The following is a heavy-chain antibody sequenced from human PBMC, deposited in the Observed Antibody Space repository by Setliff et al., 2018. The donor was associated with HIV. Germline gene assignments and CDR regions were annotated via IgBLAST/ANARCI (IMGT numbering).Heavy chain of an antibody. CDR1: GYTFTDRF. V-gene: IGHV1-69-2*01. CDR3: AAGPFNWGQYF. J-gene: IGHJ4*01. CDR2: RYPRGDGT. D-gene: IGHD3-16*01. Sequence: ASVKVSCKASGYTFTDRFITWFQQAPGKGLEWMGRRYPRGDGTIYAERFRGRLTFTADTSTHTGYMQLDNLKSEDTAMYLCAAGPFNWGQYFWGHGTLVTVSS.